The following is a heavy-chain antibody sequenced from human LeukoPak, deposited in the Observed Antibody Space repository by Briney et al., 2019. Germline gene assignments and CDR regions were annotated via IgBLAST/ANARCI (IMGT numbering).Heavy chain of an antibody. CDR2: IYYSGST. Sequence: SETLSLTCTVSGGSISSYYWSWIRQPPGKGLEWIGYIYYSGSTNYNPSLKSRVTISVDTSKNQFSLKLSSVTAADTAVYYCARQLYWSVDTAMGGWFDPWGQGTLVTVSS. D-gene: IGHD5-18*01. V-gene: IGHV4-59*08. CDR1: GGSISSYY. CDR3: ARQLYWSVDTAMGGWFDP. J-gene: IGHJ5*02.